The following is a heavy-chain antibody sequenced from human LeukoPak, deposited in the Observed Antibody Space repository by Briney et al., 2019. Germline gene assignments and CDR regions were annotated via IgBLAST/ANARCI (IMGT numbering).Heavy chain of an antibody. D-gene: IGHD5-18*01. CDR3: ARESYSYGPDY. Sequence: GGSLRLSCAASGFTFSSYSMNWVRQAPGKGLEWVSVIYSGGSTYYADSVKGRFTISRDNSKNTLYLQMNSLRAEDTAVYYCARESYSYGPDYWGQGTLVTVSS. V-gene: IGHV3-66*01. CDR1: GFTFSSYS. CDR2: IYSGGST. J-gene: IGHJ4*02.